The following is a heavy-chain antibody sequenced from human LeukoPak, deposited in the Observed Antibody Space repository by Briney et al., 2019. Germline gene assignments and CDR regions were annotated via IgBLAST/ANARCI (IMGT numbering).Heavy chain of an antibody. D-gene: IGHD3-22*01. V-gene: IGHV3-30*04. CDR3: AKDRLYLRRYDSSGPFDY. CDR1: GFTFSSYA. CDR2: ISYDGSNK. J-gene: IGHJ4*02. Sequence: PGGSLRLSCAASGFTFSSYAMHWVRQASGKGLEWVAVISYDGSNKYYADSVKGRFTISRDNSKNTLYLQMNSLRAEDTAVYYCAKDRLYLRRYDSSGPFDYWGQGTLVTVSS.